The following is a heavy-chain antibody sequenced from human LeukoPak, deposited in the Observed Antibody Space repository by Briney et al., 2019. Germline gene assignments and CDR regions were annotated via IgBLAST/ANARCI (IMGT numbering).Heavy chain of an antibody. D-gene: IGHD5-24*01. CDR1: GFTFSSYS. CDR3: ARGRTSRDGYNYFDY. J-gene: IGHJ4*02. V-gene: IGHV3-21*01. Sequence: GSLRLSCAASGFTFSSYSMNWVRQAPGKGLEWVSSISSSCSYIYYADSVKGRFTISRDNAKNSLYLQMNSLRAEDTAVYYCARGRTSRDGYNYFDYWGQGTLVTVSS. CDR2: ISSSCSYI.